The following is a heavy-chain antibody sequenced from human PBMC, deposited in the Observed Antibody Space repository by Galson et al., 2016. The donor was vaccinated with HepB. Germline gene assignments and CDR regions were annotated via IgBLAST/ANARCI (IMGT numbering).Heavy chain of an antibody. CDR2: ISYDGSNK. J-gene: IGHJ3*02. Sequence: SLRLSCAASGFTFSRYGMHWVRQGPGKGLEWVADISYDGSNKYYADSVKGRFTISRDNSKNTLYLQMNSLRAEDTAVYYCVRVRADYGGNMPDAFDIWGQGTMVTVSS. CDR1: GFTFSRYG. V-gene: IGHV3-30*03. CDR3: VRVRADYGGNMPDAFDI. D-gene: IGHD4-23*01.